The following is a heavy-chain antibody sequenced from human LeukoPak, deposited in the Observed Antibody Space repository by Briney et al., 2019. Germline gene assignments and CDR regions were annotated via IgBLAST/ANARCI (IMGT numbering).Heavy chain of an antibody. J-gene: IGHJ4*02. Sequence: GESLKFSCKGSGYSFTSYWIGWVRQLPAKGLEGRGIIYPGDSNTRYNPSFQGQVTISADKSISTAYLQWSSLKASDTAIYCARATDCSGGSCYDYWGQGTLVTASS. CDR3: ARATDCSGGSCYDY. V-gene: IGHV5-51*01. D-gene: IGHD2-15*01. CDR1: GYSFTSYW. CDR2: IYPGDSNT.